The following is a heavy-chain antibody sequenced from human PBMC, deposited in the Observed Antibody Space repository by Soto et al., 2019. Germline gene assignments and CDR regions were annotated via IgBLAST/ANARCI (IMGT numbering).Heavy chain of an antibody. Sequence: DSVRVSCKAPGYSFIDYYMHWVRQAPGQGFEWMGRISPKSGGTNYAQKFEGRVTMTWDTSLNTAYMELSSLISEDTAVYYCARPPGYISDWYYFDLWGQGTLVTVSS. J-gene: IGHJ4*02. CDR1: GYSFIDYY. D-gene: IGHD3-9*01. V-gene: IGHV1-2*02. CDR3: ARPPGYISDWYYFDL. CDR2: ISPKSGGT.